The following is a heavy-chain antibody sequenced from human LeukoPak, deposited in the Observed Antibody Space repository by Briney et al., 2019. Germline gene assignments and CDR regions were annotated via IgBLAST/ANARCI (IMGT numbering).Heavy chain of an antibody. V-gene: IGHV3-11*01. J-gene: IGHJ4*02. CDR1: GFTFSDYY. CDR2: MSESGSSI. CDR3: ARGKRRFDS. Sequence: AGGSLRLSCAASGFTFSDYYMSWIRQAPGKGLEWVSYMSESGSSIYYAASVEGRFTISRDNVNHSLFLQMNSLGAEDTAVHYCARGKRRFDSWGQGTLVTVSS.